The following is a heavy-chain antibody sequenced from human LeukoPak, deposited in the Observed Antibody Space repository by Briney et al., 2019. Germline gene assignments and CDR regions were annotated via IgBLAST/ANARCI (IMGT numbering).Heavy chain of an antibody. CDR2: IKQDGSEK. CDR1: GFTFSSYW. CDR3: AKDLKISSSWCDFDY. Sequence: GGSLRLSCAASGFTFSSYWMSWVRQAPGKWLEWVANIKQDGSEKYYVDSVKGRFTISRDNAKNSLYLQMNSLRAEDTAVYYCAKDLKISSSWCDFDYWGQGTLVTVSS. J-gene: IGHJ4*02. V-gene: IGHV3-7*01. D-gene: IGHD6-13*01.